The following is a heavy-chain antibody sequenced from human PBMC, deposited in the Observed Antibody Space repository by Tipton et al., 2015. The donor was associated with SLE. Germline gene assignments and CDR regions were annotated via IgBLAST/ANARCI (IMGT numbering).Heavy chain of an antibody. CDR3: ARAPGAAAGNWFDP. V-gene: IGHV1-8*03. Sequence: QSGAEVKKPGASVKVSCKASGYTFTRYDINWVRQATGQGLEWMGWTNPNSGNTGYAQKFQGRVTITRNTSISTAYMELSSLRSEDTAVYYCARAPGAAAGNWFDPWGQGTLVTVSS. CDR1: GYTFTRYD. J-gene: IGHJ5*02. CDR2: TNPNSGNT. D-gene: IGHD6-13*01.